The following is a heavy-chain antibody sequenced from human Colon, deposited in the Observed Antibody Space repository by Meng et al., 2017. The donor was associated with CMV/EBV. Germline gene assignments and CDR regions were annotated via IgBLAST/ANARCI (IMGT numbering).Heavy chain of an antibody. V-gene: IGHV3-30*02. D-gene: IGHD6-19*01. CDR3: AKDLKADSSGWSSDY. J-gene: IGHJ4*02. CDR2: MRFHGSNE. Sequence: GESLKISCAASGFTFNIYDIHWVRQAPGKGLEWVAVMRFHGSNEYYADSVKGRFSVSRDNSKSTLYLQMNSLKPEDTAVYFCAKDLKADSSGWSSDYWGQGTLVTVSS. CDR1: GFTFNIYD.